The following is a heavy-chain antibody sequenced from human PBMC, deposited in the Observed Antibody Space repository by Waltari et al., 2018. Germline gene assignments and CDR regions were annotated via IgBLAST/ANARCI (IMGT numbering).Heavy chain of an antibody. CDR3: ARDRGRGLYLDT. D-gene: IGHD3-22*01. V-gene: IGHV4-4*02. CDR1: GDSMSSTDC. CDR2: VRGDGTS. J-gene: IGHJ5*02. Sequence: QLQESGTGLVKTSGTLSLSCTVSGDSMSSTDCWGWVRQSTQKGLEWTGQVRGDGTSNSHPSFASRLTVSLDTSNHQFALRLTSATAADTAVYYCARDRGRGLYLDTWGPGTLVTVSP.